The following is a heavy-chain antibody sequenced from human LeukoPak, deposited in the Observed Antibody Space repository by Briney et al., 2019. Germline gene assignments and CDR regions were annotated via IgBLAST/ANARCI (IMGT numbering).Heavy chain of an antibody. CDR2: ISHSGTT. CDR1: GFTFRSYT. CDR3: ARGGLDTTRGGYFDY. D-gene: IGHD5-18*01. V-gene: IGHV4-34*01. J-gene: IGHJ4*02. Sequence: GSLRLSCAASGFTFRSYTMNWVRQPPGQGLEWIGEISHSGTTYFNPSLKSRVTVSVDTSKSQFSLRLSSVTAADTAVYYCARGGLDTTRGGYFDYWGQGILVTVSS.